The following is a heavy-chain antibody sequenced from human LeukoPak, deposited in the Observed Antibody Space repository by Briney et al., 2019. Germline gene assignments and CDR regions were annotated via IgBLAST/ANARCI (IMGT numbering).Heavy chain of an antibody. D-gene: IGHD6-19*01. V-gene: IGHV3-43*02. CDR2: ISGDGGRT. Sequence: GGSLRLSCAASGFTFDDYAMHWVRQAPGKGLEWVSLISGDGGRTYYADSVKGRFTISRDNSKNSLYLRMNSLRSEDTALYYCAKDIPPLTSGWDGYFQHWGQGTLVTVSS. CDR3: AKDIPPLTSGWDGYFQH. J-gene: IGHJ1*01. CDR1: GFTFDDYA.